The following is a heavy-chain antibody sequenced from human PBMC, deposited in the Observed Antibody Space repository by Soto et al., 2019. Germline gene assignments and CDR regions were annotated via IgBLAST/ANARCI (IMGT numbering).Heavy chain of an antibody. J-gene: IGHJ4*02. D-gene: IGHD6-19*01. CDR3: ARVRDSGWYYFDY. Sequence: APVEVSCQASGYTFTSYAMHWVRQAPGQRLEWMGWINAGNGNTKYSQKFQGRVTITRDTSASTAYMELSSLRSEDTAVYYCARVRDSGWYYFDYWGQGSLVTVSS. CDR2: INAGNGNT. CDR1: GYTFTSYA. V-gene: IGHV1-3*01.